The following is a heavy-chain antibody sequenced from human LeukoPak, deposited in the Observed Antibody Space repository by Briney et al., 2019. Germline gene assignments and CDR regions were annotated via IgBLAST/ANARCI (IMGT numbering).Heavy chain of an antibody. V-gene: IGHV1-58*02. J-gene: IGHJ4*02. Sequence: SVKVSCKASGVTITSCAMQWVRQARGQRLEWMGWIVVGSGNTNYAQKFQERVTITRDMSTSTAYMELSSLRSEDTAVYYCAAEYYDSSGYYLAYWGQGTLVTVSS. CDR3: AAEYYDSSGYYLAY. CDR1: GVTITSCA. CDR2: IVVGSGNT. D-gene: IGHD3-22*01.